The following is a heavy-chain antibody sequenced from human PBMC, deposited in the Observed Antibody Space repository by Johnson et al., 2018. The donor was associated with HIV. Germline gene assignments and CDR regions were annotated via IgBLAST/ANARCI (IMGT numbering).Heavy chain of an antibody. CDR1: GFTFFDYY. CDR3: ARPRTGSDAFDI. J-gene: IGHJ3*02. CDR2: IKQDGSEK. D-gene: IGHD7-27*01. V-gene: IGHV3-7*01. Sequence: VQLVESGGGLVKPGGSLRLSCAAFGFTFFDYYMSWIRQAPGKGLEWVANIKQDGSEKYYADSVKGRFTISRDNSKNTLYLQMNSLRAEDTAVYYCARPRTGSDAFDIWGQGTMVTVSS.